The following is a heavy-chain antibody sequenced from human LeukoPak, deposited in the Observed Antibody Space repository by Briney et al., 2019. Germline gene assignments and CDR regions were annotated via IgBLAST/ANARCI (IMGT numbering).Heavy chain of an antibody. Sequence: GGSLRLSCAASGFTFSSYSMNWVRQAPGKGLEWVSYISSSSSTIYYAGSVKGRFTISRDNSKNTLYLQMNSLRAEDTAVYYCAKLHNLNSDYWGQGTLVTVSS. CDR1: GFTFSSYS. J-gene: IGHJ4*02. CDR2: ISSSSSTI. D-gene: IGHD1-14*01. CDR3: AKLHNLNSDY. V-gene: IGHV3-48*01.